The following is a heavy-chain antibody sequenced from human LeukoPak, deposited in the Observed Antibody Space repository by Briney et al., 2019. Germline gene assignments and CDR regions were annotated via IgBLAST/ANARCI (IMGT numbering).Heavy chain of an antibody. CDR2: ISYDGSNK. D-gene: IGHD3-22*01. CDR3: ARDYDSSGYYSSFDY. V-gene: IGHV3-30*04. Sequence: GGSLRLSCAASGFTFSSYAMHWVRQAPGKGLEWVAVISYDGSNKYYADSVKGRFTISRDNSKNTLYLQMNSLRAEDTAVYYCARDYDSSGYYSSFDYWGQGTLVTVSS. J-gene: IGHJ4*02. CDR1: GFTFSSYA.